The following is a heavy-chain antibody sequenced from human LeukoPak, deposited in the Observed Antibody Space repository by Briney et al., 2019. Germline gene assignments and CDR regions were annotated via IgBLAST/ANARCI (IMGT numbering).Heavy chain of an antibody. D-gene: IGHD5-24*01. CDR1: VYTFKPSD. V-gene: IGHV1-8*01. J-gene: IGHJ4*02. CDR2: MNPNRGNT. Sequence: APRKVSSKASVYTFKPSDINSVRQATGQGLEWRGWMNPNRGNTGPAQKFQYRVSIPRHTSIHTAYTELTRVRSRHTAGYYSARASPGGLHGYLFDYWGQGTVVTVYS. CDR3: ARASPGGLHGYLFDY.